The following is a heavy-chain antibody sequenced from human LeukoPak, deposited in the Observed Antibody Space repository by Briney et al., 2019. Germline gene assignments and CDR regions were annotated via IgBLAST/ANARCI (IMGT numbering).Heavy chain of an antibody. CDR1: GFTFSDSY. CDR3: AKEGGDWGEGYFDY. CDR2: ISSSGGTI. V-gene: IGHV3-11*01. Sequence: GGSLRLSCSASGFTFSDSYMSWIRQVPGKGLEWISYISSSGGTIYYADSVKGRFTISRDNAKNSLYLQMNSLRAEDTAVYYCAKEGGDWGEGYFDYWGQGTLVTVSS. D-gene: IGHD3-16*01. J-gene: IGHJ4*02.